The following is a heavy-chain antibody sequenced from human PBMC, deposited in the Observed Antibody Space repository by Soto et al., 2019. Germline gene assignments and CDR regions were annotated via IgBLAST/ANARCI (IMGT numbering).Heavy chain of an antibody. CDR1: GGSISSSSYY. V-gene: IGHV4-39*01. D-gene: IGHD4-17*01. CDR3: ARFHDYGDRGSYFDY. CDR2: IYYSGST. Sequence: QLQLQESGPGLVKPSETLSLTCTVSGGSISSSSYYWGWIGQPPGKGLEWIGNIYYSGSTYYNPSLKSRVTISVDTSKNQFSLKLSSVTAADTAVYYCARFHDYGDRGSYFDYWGQGTLVTVSS. J-gene: IGHJ4*02.